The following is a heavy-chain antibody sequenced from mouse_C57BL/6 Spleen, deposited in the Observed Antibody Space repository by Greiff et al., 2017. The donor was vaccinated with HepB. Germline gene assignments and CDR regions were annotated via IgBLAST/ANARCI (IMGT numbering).Heavy chain of an antibody. Sequence: EVQLQESGAELVRPGASVKLSCTASGFNIKDDYMHWVKQRPEQGLEWIGWIDPENGDTEYASKFQGKATITADTSSNTAYLQLSSLTSEDTAVYYCTMTTVVAGAMDYWGQGTSVTVSS. J-gene: IGHJ4*01. CDR3: TMTTVVAGAMDY. D-gene: IGHD1-1*01. V-gene: IGHV14-4*01. CDR2: IDPENGDT. CDR1: GFNIKDDY.